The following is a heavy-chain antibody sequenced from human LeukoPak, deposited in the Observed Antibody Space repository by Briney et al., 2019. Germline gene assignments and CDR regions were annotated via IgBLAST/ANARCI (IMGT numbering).Heavy chain of an antibody. D-gene: IGHD6-19*01. Sequence: GGSLRLSCAASGSTSSSYEMNWVRQAPGKGLEWVSYISSGSTIYDADSVKGRFTISRDNAKNSLYLQMNSLRAEDTAVYYCARESIAVAGAPFDYWGQGTLVTVSS. CDR3: ARESIAVAGAPFDY. CDR2: ISSGSTI. CDR1: GSTSSSYE. J-gene: IGHJ4*02. V-gene: IGHV3-48*03.